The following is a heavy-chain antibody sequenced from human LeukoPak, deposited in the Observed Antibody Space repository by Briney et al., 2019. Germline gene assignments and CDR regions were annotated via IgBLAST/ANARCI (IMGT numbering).Heavy chain of an antibody. CDR1: GFTFSNYL. V-gene: IGHV3-7*01. CDR3: ARYRGARRFDY. J-gene: IGHJ4*02. D-gene: IGHD1-26*01. CDR2: IKQDGSEK. Sequence: PGGSLRLSCAPSGFTFSNYLMSWVRQAAGRGRAWVANIKQDGSEKYYVDSVKGRFTISRDNAKNSLYLQMNSLRAEDTAVYYCARYRGARRFDYWGQGTLVTVSS.